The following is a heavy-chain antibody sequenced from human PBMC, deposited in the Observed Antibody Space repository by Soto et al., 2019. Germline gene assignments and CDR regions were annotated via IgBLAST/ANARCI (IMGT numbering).Heavy chain of an antibody. V-gene: IGHV4-34*01. Sequence: QVQLQQWGAGLLKPSETLSLTCAVYGGSFSGYYWRWIRQPPGKGLEWIGEINHSGSTNYNPSLKSRVTVSVDTSTNQFSLKLSSVTAADTAVYYCARDRETTTRGGMFDPWGQGTLVTVAS. D-gene: IGHD1-1*01. CDR1: GGSFSGYY. J-gene: IGHJ5*02. CDR2: INHSGST. CDR3: ARDRETTTRGGMFDP.